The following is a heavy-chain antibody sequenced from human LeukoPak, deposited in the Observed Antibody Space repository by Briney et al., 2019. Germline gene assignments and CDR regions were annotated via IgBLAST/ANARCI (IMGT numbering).Heavy chain of an antibody. J-gene: IGHJ3*02. CDR3: ARDWGSNNAKSGFDI. Sequence: GASVKVSCKASGYTFTSYYMHWVRQAPGQGLEWMGIINPSGGSTSYAQKFQGRVTMTRDTSTSTVYMELSSLRSEDTAVYYCARDWGSNNAKSGFDIWGQGTMVTVSS. CDR2: INPSGGST. V-gene: IGHV1-46*01. D-gene: IGHD3-16*01. CDR1: GYTFTSYY.